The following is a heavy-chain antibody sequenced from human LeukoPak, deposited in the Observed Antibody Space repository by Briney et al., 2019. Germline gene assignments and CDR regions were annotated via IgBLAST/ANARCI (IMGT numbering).Heavy chain of an antibody. J-gene: IGHJ4*02. CDR3: ARAPRYSSGRDFDY. CDR2: MSGSGGST. V-gene: IGHV3-23*01. D-gene: IGHD6-19*01. CDR1: GFTFSNYA. Sequence: VGSLRLSRAASGFTFSNYAMSWVRQAPGKGLEWVSAMSGSGGSTYYADSVKGRFTISRDNSKNTLYLQMNSLRVEDTAVYYCARAPRYSSGRDFDYWGQGTLVTVSS.